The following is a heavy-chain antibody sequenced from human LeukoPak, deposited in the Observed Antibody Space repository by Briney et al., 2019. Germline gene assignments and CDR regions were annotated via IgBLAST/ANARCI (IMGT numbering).Heavy chain of an antibody. D-gene: IGHD6-19*01. CDR1: GFTFSGYW. J-gene: IGHJ4*02. V-gene: IGHV3-74*01. CDR2: IHGKGIST. CDR3: ARAASSGWYYFDY. Sequence: GGSLRLSCAGSGFTFSGYWMHWVRQGPGKGLEWVSYIHGKGISTSYADSVRGRFIISRDNGRNILYLQMNSLRAEDTAVYYCARAASSGWYYFDYWGQGTLVTVSS.